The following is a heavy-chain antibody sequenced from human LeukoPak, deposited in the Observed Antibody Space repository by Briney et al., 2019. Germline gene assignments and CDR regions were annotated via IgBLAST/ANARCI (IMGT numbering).Heavy chain of an antibody. CDR2: IIPIFGTA. CDR3: ARDLGDGYNPFDY. V-gene: IGHV1-69*05. D-gene: IGHD5-24*01. CDR1: GGTFSSYA. J-gene: IGHJ4*02. Sequence: SVKVSRKASGGTFSSYAISWVRQAPGQGLEWMGRIIPIFGTANYAQKFQGRVTITTDESTSTAYMELSSLRSEDTAVYYCARDLGDGYNPFDYWGQGTLVTVSS.